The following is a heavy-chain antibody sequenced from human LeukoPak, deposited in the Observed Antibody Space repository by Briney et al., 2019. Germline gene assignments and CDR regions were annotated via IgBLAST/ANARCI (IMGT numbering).Heavy chain of an antibody. D-gene: IGHD4-17*01. CDR3: AYGDYDC. Sequence: GGSLRLSCAASGFTFSTYAMNWVRQAPGKGLEWVSTISGSGGSTYYADSVKGRFAISRDNSKNTLYLQMDSLRAEDTAVYYCAYGDYDCWGQGTLVTVSS. J-gene: IGHJ4*02. CDR1: GFTFSTYA. V-gene: IGHV3-23*01. CDR2: ISGSGGST.